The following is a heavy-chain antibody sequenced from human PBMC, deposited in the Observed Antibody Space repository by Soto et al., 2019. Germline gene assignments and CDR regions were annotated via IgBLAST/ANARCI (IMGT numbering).Heavy chain of an antibody. CDR3: AKDDSSGWPVYYYYGMDV. CDR2: ISSGGSNT. J-gene: IGHJ6*02. Sequence: GGSLRLSCAASGFTLISYNINWVRQAPGKGLEWVSSISSGGSNTYYADSVKGRFTISRDNSKNTLYLQMNSLRAEDTAIYYCAKDDSSGWPVYYYYGMDVWGQGTTVTVSS. V-gene: IGHV3-23*01. CDR1: GFTLISYN. D-gene: IGHD6-19*01.